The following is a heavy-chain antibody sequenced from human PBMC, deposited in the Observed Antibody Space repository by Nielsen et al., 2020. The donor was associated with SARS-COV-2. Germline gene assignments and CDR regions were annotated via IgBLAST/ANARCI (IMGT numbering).Heavy chain of an antibody. D-gene: IGHD5-18*01. CDR1: GGSISSSSYY. V-gene: IGHV4-39*01. CDR2: IYYSGST. J-gene: IGHJ4*02. CDR3: AGSRWAAMVWGY. Sequence: SETLSLTCTVSGGSISSSSYYWGWIRQPPGKGLEWIGSIYYSGSTYYNPSLKSRVTISVDTSKNQFSLKLSSVTAADTAVYYCAGSRWAAMVWGYWGQGTLVTVSS.